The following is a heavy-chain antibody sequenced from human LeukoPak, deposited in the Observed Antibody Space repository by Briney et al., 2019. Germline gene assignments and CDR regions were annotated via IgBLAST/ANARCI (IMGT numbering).Heavy chain of an antibody. J-gene: IGHJ5*02. Sequence: PSETLSLTCTVSGGSISSYYWSWIRQPAGKGLEWIGRIYTSGSTNYNPSLKSRVTMSVDTSKNQFSLKLRSVTAADTAVYYCARERANYYGSGSYLGWFDPWGQGTLVTVSS. V-gene: IGHV4-4*07. CDR3: ARERANYYGSGSYLGWFDP. CDR2: IYTSGST. CDR1: GGSISSYY. D-gene: IGHD3-10*01.